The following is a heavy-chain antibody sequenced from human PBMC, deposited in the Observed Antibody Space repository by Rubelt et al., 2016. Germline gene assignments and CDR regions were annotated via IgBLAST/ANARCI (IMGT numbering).Heavy chain of an antibody. D-gene: IGHD3-10*01. V-gene: IGHV3-23*04. Sequence: VQLVESGGGVVQPGGSLRLSCAASGFTFSTFAMTWVRRAPGKGLEWVSIVSGSGGSTYYADSVKGRFAISRDNSKNLLFLQRNSLRAWDAAVYYCAKGSALYDGRAYNWFDSWGQGTLVTVSS. CDR1: GFTFSTFA. J-gene: IGHJ5*01. CDR2: VSGSGGST. CDR3: AKGSALYDGRAYNWFDS.